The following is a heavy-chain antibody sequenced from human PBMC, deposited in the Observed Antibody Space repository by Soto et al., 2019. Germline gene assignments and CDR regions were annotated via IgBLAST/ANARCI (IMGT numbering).Heavy chain of an antibody. V-gene: IGHV4-59*12. J-gene: IGHJ5*02. CDR1: GGSISSYY. CDR2: IYYSGST. Sequence: SETLSLTCTVSGGSISSYYWSLIRQPPGKGLEWIGYIYYSGSTNYNPSLKSRVTISVDTSKNQFSLKLSSVTAADTAVYYCARGVDYTMVRGVPRGWFDPWGQGTLVTVSS. CDR3: ARGVDYTMVRGVPRGWFDP. D-gene: IGHD3-10*01.